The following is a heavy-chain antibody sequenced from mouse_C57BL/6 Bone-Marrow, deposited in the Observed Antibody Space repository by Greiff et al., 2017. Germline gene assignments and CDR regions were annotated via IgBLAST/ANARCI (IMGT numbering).Heavy chain of an antibody. D-gene: IGHD1-3*01. CDR1: GYTFTSYW. CDR3: ARGTITAPY. V-gene: IGHV1-64*01. CDR2: IHPNSGST. J-gene: IGHJ3*01. Sequence: QVQLKQPGAELVKPGASVKLSCKASGYTFTSYWMHWVKQRPGQGLEWIGRIHPNSGSTNYNEKFKSKATLTVDKSSSTAYMQLSSLTSEDSAVYYCARGTITAPYWGQGTLVTVSA.